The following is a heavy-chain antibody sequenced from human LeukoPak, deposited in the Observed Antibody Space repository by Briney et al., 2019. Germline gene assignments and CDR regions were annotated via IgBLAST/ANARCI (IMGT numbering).Heavy chain of an antibody. J-gene: IGHJ6*02. CDR3: ARDRNIVATIEGGMDV. CDR2: IYYSGST. V-gene: IGHV4-30-4*01. Sequence: SQTLSLTCTVSGGSINSGDYYWSWIRQPRGKGLEWIGYIYYSGSTSYNPSLKSRVTISIDTSKNQFSLKVNSVTAADTAVYYCARDRNIVATIEGGMDVWGQGTTVTVSS. D-gene: IGHD5-12*01. CDR1: GGSINSGDYY.